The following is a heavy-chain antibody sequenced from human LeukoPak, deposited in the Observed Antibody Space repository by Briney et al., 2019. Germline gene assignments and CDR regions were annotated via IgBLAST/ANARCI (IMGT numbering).Heavy chain of an antibody. J-gene: IGHJ6*02. Sequence: SVKVSCKASRGTFSSYAISWVRQAPGQGLEWMGGIIPIIGTANYAQKFQGRVTITADESTSTAYMELRRLRSEHTAVHYCASGWYSRRWLSYYYYGMDLWGQGTPVPVSS. CDR2: IIPIIGTA. V-gene: IGHV1-69*13. CDR1: RGTFSSYA. D-gene: IGHD6-19*01. CDR3: ASGWYSRRWLSYYYYGMDL.